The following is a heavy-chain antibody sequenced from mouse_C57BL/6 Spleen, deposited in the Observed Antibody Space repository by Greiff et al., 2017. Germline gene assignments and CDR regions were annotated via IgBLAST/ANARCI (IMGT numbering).Heavy chain of an antibody. J-gene: IGHJ3*01. V-gene: IGHV5-16*01. Sequence: EVQVVESEGGLVQPGSSMKLSCTASGFTFSDYYMAWVRQVPEKGLEWVANINYDGSSTYYLDSLKSRFIISRDNTKNILYRQMSSLKSEDTATYYCARAYDCYYAFAYWGQGTLVTVSA. D-gene: IGHD2-3*01. CDR3: ARAYDCYYAFAY. CDR2: INYDGSST. CDR1: GFTFSDYY.